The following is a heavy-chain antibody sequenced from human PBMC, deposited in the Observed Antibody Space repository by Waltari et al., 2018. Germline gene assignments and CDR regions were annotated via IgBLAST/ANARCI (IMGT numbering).Heavy chain of an antibody. J-gene: IGHJ4*02. CDR3: ARRRGATVVSGVFDY. CDR1: GGSISSSSYY. CDR2: IYYSGCT. V-gene: IGHV4-39*07. Sequence: QLQLQESGPGLVKPSETLSLTCTVSGGSISSSSYYRGWIRQPTGKGLEWIGSIYYSGCTYYNPSLKSRVTISVDTSKNQFSLKLSSVTAADTAVYYCARRRGATVVSGVFDYWGQGTLVTVSS. D-gene: IGHD4-17*01.